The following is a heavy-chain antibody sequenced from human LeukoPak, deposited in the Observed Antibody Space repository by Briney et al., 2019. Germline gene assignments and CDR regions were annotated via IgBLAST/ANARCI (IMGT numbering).Heavy chain of an antibody. J-gene: IGHJ4*02. V-gene: IGHV1-24*01. Sequence: ASVKVSCKVSGYTLTELSMHWVRQAPGKGLEWMGGFDPEDGETIYAQKFQGRVTMTEDTSTDTAYMELSSLRSEDTAVYYCATALLWFGEDLFDYWGQGTLVTVSS. D-gene: IGHD3-10*01. CDR2: FDPEDGET. CDR1: GYTLTELS. CDR3: ATALLWFGEDLFDY.